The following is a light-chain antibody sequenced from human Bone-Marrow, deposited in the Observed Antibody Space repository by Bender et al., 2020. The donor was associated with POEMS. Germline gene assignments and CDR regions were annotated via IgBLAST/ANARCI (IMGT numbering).Light chain of an antibody. Sequence: NFMLTQPHSVSESPGKTVTLSCTRSSGSIASNYVQWYQQRPGSSPTTVIYKDSQRPSGVPDRFSGSIDSSSNSASLTISGLKTEDEADYYCQSYDTNNHVVFGGGTRLTVL. J-gene: IGLJ2*01. CDR3: QSYDTNNHVV. CDR1: SGSIASNY. CDR2: KDS. V-gene: IGLV6-57*01.